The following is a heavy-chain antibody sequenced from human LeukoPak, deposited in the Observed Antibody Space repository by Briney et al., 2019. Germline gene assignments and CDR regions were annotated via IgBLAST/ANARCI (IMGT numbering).Heavy chain of an antibody. D-gene: IGHD3-22*01. V-gene: IGHV4-34*01. CDR3: ARGRHDITMIVVVMTSVSYYLDV. Sequence: SETLSLTCAVYGGSFSGFHWTWIRQSPGKGLEWIGDINPSGSTYYNPSLKSRLTISVDTSKNRFSLKLRSVTAADTAVYYCARGRHDITMIVVVMTSVSYYLDVWGKGTTVTVS. J-gene: IGHJ6*03. CDR1: GGSFSGFH. CDR2: INPSGST.